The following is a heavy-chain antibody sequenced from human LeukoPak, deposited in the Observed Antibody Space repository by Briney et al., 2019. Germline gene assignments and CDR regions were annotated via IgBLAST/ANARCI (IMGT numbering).Heavy chain of an antibody. J-gene: IGHJ5*02. CDR2: IYYSGSI. CDR3: ARGYTSGWSNWFDP. Sequence: SSETLSLTCSVSGGSVSGYYCSWIRQPPGKGLEWLGYIYYSGSINYNPSLKNRVPISVDTSKNQFSLKLSSVTAADTAVYYCARGYTSGWSNWFDPWGQGTLVTVSS. D-gene: IGHD6-13*01. V-gene: IGHV4-59*02. CDR1: GGSVSGYY.